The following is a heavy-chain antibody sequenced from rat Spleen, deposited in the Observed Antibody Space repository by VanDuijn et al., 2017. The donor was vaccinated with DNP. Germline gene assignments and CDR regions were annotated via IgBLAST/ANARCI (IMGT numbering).Heavy chain of an antibody. CDR3: ARHVLPLRVWDY. Sequence: EVQLVESGGGLVQPGRSLKLSCATSGFTFSDYYMAWVRQAPTKGLEWVAYITYDGGGAYYRDSVKGRLTISRDDEKSTLYLLMNSLRSEDMATYYCARHVLPLRVWDYWGQGVMVTVSS. J-gene: IGHJ2*01. CDR1: GFTFSDYY. CDR2: ITYDGGGA. D-gene: IGHD1-4*01. V-gene: IGHV5-22*01.